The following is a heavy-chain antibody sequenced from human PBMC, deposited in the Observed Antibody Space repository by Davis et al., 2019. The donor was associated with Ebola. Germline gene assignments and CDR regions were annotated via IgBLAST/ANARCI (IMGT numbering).Heavy chain of an antibody. J-gene: IGHJ4*02. Sequence: GGSLRLSCAASGFRVSGPYMSWVRQAPGKGLEWVSVIYTGGRTYYTDSVKGRFTISRDNSKNTLYLQMNSLRAEDTAVYYCAKLLGSYYSDYAYWGQGTLVTVSS. D-gene: IGHD4-11*01. CDR3: AKLLGSYYSDYAY. CDR1: GFRVSGPY. V-gene: IGHV3-53*01. CDR2: IYTGGRT.